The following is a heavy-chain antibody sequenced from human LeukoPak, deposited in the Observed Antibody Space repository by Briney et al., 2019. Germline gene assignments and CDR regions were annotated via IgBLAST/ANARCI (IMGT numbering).Heavy chain of an antibody. J-gene: IGHJ5*02. V-gene: IGHV3-23*01. CDR2: ISGSGGST. CDR1: GFTFRSYG. CDR3: ARVHSFGVDWFDP. D-gene: IGHD2-15*01. Sequence: GGSLRLSCAASGFTFRSYGMSWVRQAPGKGLEWVSAISGSGGSTYYADSVRGRFTISRDNSKNTLYLQMNSLRAEDTAVYYCARVHSFGVDWFDPWGQGTLVTVSS.